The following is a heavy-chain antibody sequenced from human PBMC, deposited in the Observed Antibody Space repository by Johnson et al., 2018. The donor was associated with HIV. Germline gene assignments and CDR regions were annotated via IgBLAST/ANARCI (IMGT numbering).Heavy chain of an antibody. CDR1: RLSVSKNY. CDR2: IYSGDNT. V-gene: IGHV3-66*02. CDR3: ARVSLAYSYGYDALDF. Sequence: VQLVESGGGLVQPGGSLTLSCAASRLSVSKNYMSWVRQAPGKGLEWVSLIYSGDNTKYADSVKGRFTISRDNSKNTLFLQMNSLRPEDTAVYFCARVSLAYSYGYDALDFWGQGTMVTVSS. J-gene: IGHJ3*01. D-gene: IGHD5-18*01.